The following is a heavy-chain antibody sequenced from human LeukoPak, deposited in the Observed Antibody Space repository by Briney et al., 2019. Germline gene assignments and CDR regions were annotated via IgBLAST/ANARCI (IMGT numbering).Heavy chain of an antibody. Sequence: SETLSLICAVSGNSINSRHYWGWIRQPPGKGLEWIGSIYHSGSTYYNPSLKSRVTISVDTSKNQFSLKLSSVTAADTAVYYCAKIGYYYGPDYWGQGTMVTVSS. J-gene: IGHJ4*02. CDR1: GNSINSRHY. D-gene: IGHD3-10*01. V-gene: IGHV4-38-2*01. CDR2: IYHSGST. CDR3: AKIGYYYGPDY.